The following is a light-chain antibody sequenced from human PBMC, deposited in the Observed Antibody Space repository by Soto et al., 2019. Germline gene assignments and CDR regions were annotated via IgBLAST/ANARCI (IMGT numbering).Light chain of an antibody. CDR1: QSVTSTY. J-gene: IGKJ5*01. Sequence: IVLTQSPGTLSLSPGERATLSCRASQSVTSTYLAWYQQRPGQTPTLLISDTSIRATGIPDRFSGSGSGTDFTLAISRLEPEDFAVYYCQQYGTSPITFGQGTRLAIK. CDR2: DTS. CDR3: QQYGTSPIT. V-gene: IGKV3-20*01.